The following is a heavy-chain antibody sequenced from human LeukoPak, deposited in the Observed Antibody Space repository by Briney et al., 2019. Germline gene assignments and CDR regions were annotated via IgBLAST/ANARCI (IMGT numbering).Heavy chain of an antibody. CDR1: GYTFTNYD. CDR3: ARGERSGNWFDP. CDR2: MNPNSGNI. Sequence: ASVKVSCKASGYTFTNYDINWVRQATGQGLEWMGWMNPNSGNIGYAQKFQGRVTMTRNTSISTAYMELSSLRSEDTAVYYCARGERSGNWFDPWGQGTLVTVSS. J-gene: IGHJ5*02. V-gene: IGHV1-8*01.